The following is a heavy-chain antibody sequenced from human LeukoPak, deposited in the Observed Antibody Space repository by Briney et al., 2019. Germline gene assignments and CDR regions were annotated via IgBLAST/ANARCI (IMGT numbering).Heavy chain of an antibody. J-gene: IGHJ4*02. Sequence: ASVKVSCKASGYTFTDYYMHWVRQAPGQGLEWMGWINPNSGGTNYAQNFQGRVTMTRDTSISTVYMGLNSLRSDDTAVYYCARRLTGVDYWGQGTQVTVSS. CDR3: ARRLTGVDY. D-gene: IGHD7-27*01. CDR2: INPNSGGT. CDR1: GYTFTDYY. V-gene: IGHV1-2*02.